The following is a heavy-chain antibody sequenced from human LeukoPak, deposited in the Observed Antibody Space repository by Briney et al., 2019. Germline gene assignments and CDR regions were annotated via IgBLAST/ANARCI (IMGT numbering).Heavy chain of an antibody. J-gene: IGHJ4*02. CDR3: ATVGTPPYGGFDY. CDR1: GFTFKLYW. D-gene: IGHD1-1*01. Sequence: PGGSLRLSCAASGFTFKLYWMHWVRQVPGKRPVWFSRINDDGSDTIYADSVRGRFTISRDDAKNTVYLQMNNLRAEDTAVYYCATVGTPPYGGFDYWGQGTLVTVSS. CDR2: INDDGSDT. V-gene: IGHV3-74*01.